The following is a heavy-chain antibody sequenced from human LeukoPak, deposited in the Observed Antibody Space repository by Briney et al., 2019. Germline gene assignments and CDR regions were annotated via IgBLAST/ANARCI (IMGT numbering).Heavy chain of an antibody. CDR1: GYTFSTHG. J-gene: IGHJ4*02. Sequence: GASVKVSCNASGYTFSTHGITWVRQAPGQGLEWLGWINAYNGNTNYAQNLQGRVTMTTDASTSTVYMELRSLRSDDTAVYYCARTHYYDSSGYSAFDYWGQGTLVTVSS. V-gene: IGHV1-18*01. CDR2: INAYNGNT. D-gene: IGHD3-22*01. CDR3: ARTHYYDSSGYSAFDY.